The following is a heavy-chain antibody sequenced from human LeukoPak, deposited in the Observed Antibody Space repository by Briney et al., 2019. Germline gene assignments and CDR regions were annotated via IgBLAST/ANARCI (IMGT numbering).Heavy chain of an antibody. D-gene: IGHD1-1*01. CDR1: GRTFRSYA. CDR2: IIPIFGTA. Sequence: SVKVSCKASGRTFRSYAISWVRQAPGQGLEWMGRIIPIFGTANYAQKIQRRVTITTVESTSTAYMELSSLRAEDTAVYYWGAGTGTTDNYWGQGTLVTVSS. V-gene: IGHV1-69*05. J-gene: IGHJ4*02. CDR3: GAGTGTTDNY.